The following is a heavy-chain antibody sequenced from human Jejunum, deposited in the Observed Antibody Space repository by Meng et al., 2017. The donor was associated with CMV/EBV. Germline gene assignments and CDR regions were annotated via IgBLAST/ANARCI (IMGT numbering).Heavy chain of an antibody. D-gene: IGHD1-1*01. CDR3: VHRKDYSGNWNGGSADF. CDR1: SLPSSPVG. J-gene: IGHJ4*02. CDR2: IYWDDDK. V-gene: IGHV2-5*02. Sequence: SLPSSPVGVGWLRPPTGKALEWLAFIYWDDDKRYNPSLKNRLTITKDAPKNQVALTVTNMDPADTATYYCVHRKDYSGNWNGGSADFWGQGALVTVSS.